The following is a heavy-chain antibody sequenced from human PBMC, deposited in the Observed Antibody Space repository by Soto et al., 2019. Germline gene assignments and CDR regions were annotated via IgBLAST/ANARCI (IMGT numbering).Heavy chain of an antibody. CDR1: GGSINSHF. CDR2: IHHSGRT. D-gene: IGHD3-10*02. J-gene: IGHJ5*02. Sequence: SETLSLTCTVSGGSINSHFWTWIRQPPGTGLECIGYIHHSGRTHYNPSLKSRVTMSIDTSKNQFSLKLTSVTAADTAVYYCVRGWNVPGWIDPWGQGTLVTVSS. CDR3: VRGWNVPGWIDP. V-gene: IGHV4-59*11.